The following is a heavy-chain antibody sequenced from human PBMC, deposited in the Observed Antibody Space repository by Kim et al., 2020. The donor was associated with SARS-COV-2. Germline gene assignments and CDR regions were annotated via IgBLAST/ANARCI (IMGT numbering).Heavy chain of an antibody. J-gene: IGHJ4*02. CDR3: VRVGPPSQHVTEN. CDR2: IYYSGVT. D-gene: IGHD6-6*01. Sequence: SETLSLTCNVSGGSISGSPYYWGWIRQPPGKGLEWIGNIYYSGVTYDNPSLKSRVIMSVDTSKNQFSLSLKSVTAADTAVYFCVRVGPPSQHVTENWGQGTLVTVSS. CDR1: GGSISGSPYY. V-gene: IGHV4-39*07.